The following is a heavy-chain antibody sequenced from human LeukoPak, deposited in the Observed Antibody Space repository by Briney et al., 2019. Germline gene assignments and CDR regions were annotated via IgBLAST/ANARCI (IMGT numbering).Heavy chain of an antibody. D-gene: IGHD5-12*01. J-gene: IGHJ4*02. V-gene: IGHV4-59*01. CDR3: ARRVGGSEHFDY. CDR1: AGSISSYS. Sequence: SETLSLTCTVSAGSISSYSWNWIRQPPGKRLEWIGYISYSVSTNYNPSLKSRLTISIDTSKNHFSLNLTSVTAAVTAMYYCARRVGGSEHFDYWGQGALVTVSS. CDR2: ISYSVST.